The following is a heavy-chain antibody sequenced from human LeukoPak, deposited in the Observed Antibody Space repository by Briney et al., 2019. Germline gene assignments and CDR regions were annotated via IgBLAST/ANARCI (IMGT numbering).Heavy chain of an antibody. J-gene: IGHJ5*02. D-gene: IGHD3-10*01. V-gene: IGHV4-38-2*02. CDR2: IYHSGST. CDR1: GYSISSGYY. Sequence: PSETLSLTCAVSGYSISSGYYWGWIRQPPGNGLEWIGSIYHSGSTYYNPSLKSRVTISVDTSKNQFSLKLSSVTAADTAVYYCARDGPITMVRGVISPWGQGTLVTVAS. CDR3: ARDGPITMVRGVISP.